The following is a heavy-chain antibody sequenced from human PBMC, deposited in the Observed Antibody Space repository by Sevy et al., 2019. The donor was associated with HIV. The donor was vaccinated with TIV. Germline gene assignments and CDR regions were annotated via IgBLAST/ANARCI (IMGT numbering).Heavy chain of an antibody. Sequence: GGSLRLSCAASGFTFDDYTMHWVRQAPGKGLEWVSLISWDGGSTYYADSLKGRFTISRDNSKNSLYLQMNSLRTEDTALYYCAKAGYDSSGYDYWGQGTLVTVSS. V-gene: IGHV3-43*01. D-gene: IGHD3-22*01. CDR2: ISWDGGST. CDR1: GFTFDDYT. CDR3: AKAGYDSSGYDY. J-gene: IGHJ4*02.